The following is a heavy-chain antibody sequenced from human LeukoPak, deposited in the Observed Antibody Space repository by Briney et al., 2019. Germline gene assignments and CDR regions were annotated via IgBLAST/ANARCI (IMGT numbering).Heavy chain of an antibody. Sequence: SETLSLTCAVYGGSFSGYYWSWIRQPPGKGLEWIGEINHSGSTNYNPSLKSRVTISVDTSKNQFSLRLSSVTAADTAVYYCARASYSYDINGWVPFDYWGQGALVTVSS. CDR2: INHSGST. CDR1: GGSFSGYY. J-gene: IGHJ4*02. D-gene: IGHD3-22*01. V-gene: IGHV4-34*01. CDR3: ARASYSYDINGWVPFDY.